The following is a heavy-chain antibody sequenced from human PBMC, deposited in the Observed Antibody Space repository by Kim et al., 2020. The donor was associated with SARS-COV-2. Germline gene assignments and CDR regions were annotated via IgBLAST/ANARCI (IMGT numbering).Heavy chain of an antibody. V-gene: IGHV1-46*01. Sequence: PSGGSTSYAQKFQGRVTMTRDTSTSTVYMELSSLRSEDTAVYYCARDYGDWGQGTLVTVSS. J-gene: IGHJ4*02. CDR2: PSGGST. CDR3: ARDYGD. D-gene: IGHD3-16*01.